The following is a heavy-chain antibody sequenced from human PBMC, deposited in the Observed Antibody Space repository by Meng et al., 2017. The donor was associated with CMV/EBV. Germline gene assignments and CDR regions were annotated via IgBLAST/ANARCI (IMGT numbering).Heavy chain of an antibody. V-gene: IGHV1-69*05. Sequence: SVKVSCKASGGTFSSYAISWVRQAPGQGLEWMGGIIPIFGTANYAQKFQGRVTITTDESTSTAYMELSSLRSEDTAVYYCARGPLYRGSYSDYWGQGTLVTVSS. CDR2: IIPIFGTA. CDR3: ARGPLYRGSYSDY. CDR1: GGTFSSYA. J-gene: IGHJ4*02. D-gene: IGHD1-26*01.